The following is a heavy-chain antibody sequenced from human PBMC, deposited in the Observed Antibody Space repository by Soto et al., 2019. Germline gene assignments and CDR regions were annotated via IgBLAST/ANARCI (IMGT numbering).Heavy chain of an antibody. D-gene: IGHD4-17*01. CDR3: AKAESSMTTVTPFDY. CDR1: GFTFSSYG. Sequence: QAGGSLRLSCAASGFTFSSYGMHWVRQAPGKGLEWVAVISYDGSNKYYADSVKGRFTISRDNSKNTLYLQMNSLRAEDTAVYYCAKAESSMTTVTPFDYWGQGTLVTVSS. J-gene: IGHJ4*02. V-gene: IGHV3-30*18. CDR2: ISYDGSNK.